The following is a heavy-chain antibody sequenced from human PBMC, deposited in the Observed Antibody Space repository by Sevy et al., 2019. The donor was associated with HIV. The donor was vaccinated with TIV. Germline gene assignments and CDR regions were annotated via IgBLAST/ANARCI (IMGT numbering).Heavy chain of an antibody. V-gene: IGHV3-30*18. Sequence: GGSLRLSCAASGFTFSDHGMHWVRQAPGKGLDWVAAISYDGNNRYYADSVKGRFTISRDNSKNTLYLQMDSVRPEDTAVYYCAKEDYGGNLPNYFASWGQGTRVTVPS. CDR3: AKEDYGGNLPNYFAS. CDR2: ISYDGNNR. CDR1: GFTFSDHG. D-gene: IGHD4-17*01. J-gene: IGHJ4*02.